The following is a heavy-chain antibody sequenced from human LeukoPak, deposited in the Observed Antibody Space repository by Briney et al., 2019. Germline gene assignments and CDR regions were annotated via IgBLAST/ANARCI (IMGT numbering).Heavy chain of an antibody. J-gene: IGHJ6*02. V-gene: IGHV4-59*01. D-gene: IGHD6-19*01. CDR2: IYYSGST. Sequence: SETLSLTCTVSGVSISSYYWSWIRQPPGKGLEWIGYIYYSGSTNYNPSLKSRVTISVDTSKNQFSLKLSSVTAADTAVYYCARGGSSGWSYYYYYGMDVWGQGTTVTVSS. CDR3: ARGGSSGWSYYYYYGMDV. CDR1: GVSISSYY.